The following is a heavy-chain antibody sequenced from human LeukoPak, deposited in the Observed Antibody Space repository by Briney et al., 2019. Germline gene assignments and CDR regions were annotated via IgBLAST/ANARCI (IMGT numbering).Heavy chain of an antibody. D-gene: IGHD2-21*02. CDR1: GGSFSGYY. Sequence: SETLSLTCAVCGGSFSGYYWSWIRQPPGKGLEWIGEINHSGSTNYNPSLKSRVAISVDTSKNQFSLKLSSVTAADTAVYYCARGTANWFDPWGQGTLVTVSS. CDR3: ARGTANWFDP. J-gene: IGHJ5*02. V-gene: IGHV4-34*01. CDR2: INHSGST.